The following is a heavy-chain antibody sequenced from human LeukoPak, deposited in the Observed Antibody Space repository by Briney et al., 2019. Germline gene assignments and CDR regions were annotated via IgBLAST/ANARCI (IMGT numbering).Heavy chain of an antibody. CDR1: GGSFSNYY. J-gene: IGHJ6*03. V-gene: IGHV4-34*01. D-gene: IGHD1-7*01. Sequence: SSETLSLTCAVYGGSFSNYYWSWIRQPPGKGLEWIGEINDSGRTSYNPSLKSRVTVSVDTSKNQFSLRLTSVTATDTAVYYCARRWNYGRNYYIDVWGKGATVSVSS. CDR2: INDSGRT. CDR3: ARRWNYGRNYYIDV.